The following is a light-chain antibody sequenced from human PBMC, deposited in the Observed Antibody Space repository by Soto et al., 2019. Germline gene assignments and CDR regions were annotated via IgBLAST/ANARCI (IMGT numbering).Light chain of an antibody. CDR3: GSWDSSLSAYV. J-gene: IGLJ1*01. CDR1: NIGSKS. Sequence: SYELTQPPSVSVAPGQTARITCGGNNIGSKSVHWYQQKPGQAPVLVVYDDSDRPSGIPERFSGSKSGTSATLGITGFQTGDEADYYCGSWDSSLSAYVFATGTKVTVL. V-gene: IGLV3-21*02. CDR2: DDS.